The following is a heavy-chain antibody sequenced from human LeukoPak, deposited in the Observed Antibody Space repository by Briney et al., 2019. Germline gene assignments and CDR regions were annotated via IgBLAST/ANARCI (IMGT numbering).Heavy chain of an antibody. Sequence: SQTLSLTCTVSGGSISSGSYYWRWIRQPAGTGLEWLGRIYTSGSTNYNPSLKSRVTISVDTSKNQFSLKLSSVTAADTAVYYCARAKGSRTYYDFWSGYYEEGEHFDYWGQGTLVTVSS. CDR3: ARAKGSRTYYDFWSGYYEEGEHFDY. CDR2: IYTSGST. CDR1: GGSISSGSYY. D-gene: IGHD3-3*01. V-gene: IGHV4-61*02. J-gene: IGHJ4*02.